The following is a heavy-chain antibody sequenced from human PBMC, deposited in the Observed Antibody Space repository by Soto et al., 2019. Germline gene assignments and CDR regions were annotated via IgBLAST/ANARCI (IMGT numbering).Heavy chain of an antibody. Sequence: PGGSLRLSCAASGFTFSDYYMSWIRQAPGKGLEWVSYISSSSSYTNYADSVKGRFTISRDNAKNSLYLQMNSLRAEDTAVYYCARGITMVRGVITPPLYVMDVWGQGTTVTVS. CDR2: ISSSSSYT. J-gene: IGHJ6*02. V-gene: IGHV3-11*06. CDR1: GFTFSDYY. D-gene: IGHD3-10*01. CDR3: ARGITMVRGVITPPLYVMDV.